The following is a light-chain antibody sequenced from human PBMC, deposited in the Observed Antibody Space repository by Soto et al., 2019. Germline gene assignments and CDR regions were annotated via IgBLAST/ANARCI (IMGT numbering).Light chain of an antibody. V-gene: IGLV6-57*01. CDR2: EDN. Sequence: NFMLAQPRSVSESXXXXVTISCSRSSGGIANNYVQWYRQRPGSSPTTVIFEDNQRPSGVPDRFTGSSDSTSNSASLTISGLQTEDEADYYCQSYDGSIVVFGRGTKLTVL. CDR3: QSYDGSIVV. CDR1: SGGIANNY. J-gene: IGLJ2*01.